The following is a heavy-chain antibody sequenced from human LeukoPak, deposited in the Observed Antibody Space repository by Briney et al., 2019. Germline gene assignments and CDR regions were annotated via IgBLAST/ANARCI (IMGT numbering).Heavy chain of an antibody. CDR2: IFYSGST. J-gene: IGHJ4*02. CDR3: ATGLPGDYDYNCFDS. Sequence: SETLSLTCTVSSGSISTSNYYWGWVRQPPGKALEWIGNIFYSGSTYYSPSLKSRVTISLDTSRNQFSLKLNSVTAADTAVYFCATGLPGDYDYNCFDSWGQGTLVTVSS. D-gene: IGHD5-12*01. CDR1: SGSISTSNYY. V-gene: IGHV4-39*07.